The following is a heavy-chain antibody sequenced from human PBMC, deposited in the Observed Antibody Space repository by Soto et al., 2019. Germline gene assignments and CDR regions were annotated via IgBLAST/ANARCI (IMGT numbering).Heavy chain of an antibody. Sequence: SETLSLTCTVSGGSISSYYWSWIRQPPGKGLEWIGYIYYSGSTNYNPSLKSRVTISVDTSKNQFSLKLSSVTAADTAVYYCARHLAVTTSIHYYYYYMDVWGKGTTVTVS. CDR3: ARHLAVTTSIHYYYYYMDV. CDR2: IYYSGST. J-gene: IGHJ6*03. CDR1: GGSISSYY. D-gene: IGHD4-17*01. V-gene: IGHV4-59*08.